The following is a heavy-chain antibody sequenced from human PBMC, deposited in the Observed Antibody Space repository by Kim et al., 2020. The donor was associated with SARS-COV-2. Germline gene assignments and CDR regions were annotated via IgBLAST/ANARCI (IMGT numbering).Heavy chain of an antibody. D-gene: IGHD2-15*01. Sequence: YAAPVKGRFTISIDDSKNTLYLQMNSLKTEDTAVYYCTTCSGGSCYSFDYWGQGTLVTVSS. J-gene: IGHJ4*02. CDR3: TTCSGGSCYSFDY. V-gene: IGHV3-15*01.